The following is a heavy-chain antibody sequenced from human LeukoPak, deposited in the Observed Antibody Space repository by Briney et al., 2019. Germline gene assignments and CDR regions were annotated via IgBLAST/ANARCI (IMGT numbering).Heavy chain of an antibody. V-gene: IGHV1-69*13. J-gene: IGHJ6*03. Sequence: GASVNVSCKASGGTFSSYAISWVRQAPGQGLEWMGGIIPIFGTANYAQKFQGRVTITADESTSTAYMELSSLRSEDTAVYYCARVRYNWNDGRYYYYYMDVWGKGTTVTVSS. CDR2: IIPIFGTA. D-gene: IGHD1-1*01. CDR1: GGTFSSYA. CDR3: ARVRYNWNDGRYYYYYMDV.